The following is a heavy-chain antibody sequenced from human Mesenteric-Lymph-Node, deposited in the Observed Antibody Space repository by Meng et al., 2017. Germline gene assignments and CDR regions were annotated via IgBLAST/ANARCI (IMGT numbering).Heavy chain of an antibody. CDR1: GFTFSSYG. Sequence: GESPKIPCAAPGFTFSSYGMHWVRQAPGKGLEWVAVIWYDGSNKYYADSVKGRFTISRDNSKNTLYLQMNSLRAEDTAVYYCARAGDYYDSSGYQDAFDIWGQGTMVTVSS. CDR2: IWYDGSNK. CDR3: ARAGDYYDSSGYQDAFDI. J-gene: IGHJ3*02. D-gene: IGHD3-22*01. V-gene: IGHV3-33*01.